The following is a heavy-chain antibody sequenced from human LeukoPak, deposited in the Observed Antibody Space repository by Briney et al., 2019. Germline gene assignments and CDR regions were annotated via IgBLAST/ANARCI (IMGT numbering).Heavy chain of an antibody. D-gene: IGHD4-23*01. Sequence: SETLSLTCAVPGGSISSNNWWNWVRQPPGKGLEWIGEIYHSGRTNYNPPLKSRVTISVDKSRNQFSLKLSSVTAADTAVYYCARDHLKDYGGNFRAFDIWGQGTMVTVSS. V-gene: IGHV4-4*02. CDR3: ARDHLKDYGGNFRAFDI. CDR1: GGSISSNNW. J-gene: IGHJ3*02. CDR2: IYHSGRT.